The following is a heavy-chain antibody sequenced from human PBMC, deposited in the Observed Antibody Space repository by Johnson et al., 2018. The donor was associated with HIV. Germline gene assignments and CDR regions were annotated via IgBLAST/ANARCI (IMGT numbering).Heavy chain of an antibody. CDR1: GFTFSTYG. D-gene: IGHD1-1*01. V-gene: IGHV3-30*18. J-gene: IGHJ3*02. Sequence: QVQLVESGGRVVQPGGSLTLSCAASGFTFSTYGMHWVRQAPGRGLEWVAGISDNGRHKDTVHFTTGRVTHSRDNSKDILYLQMNSLRPEHTAVYFCAKGVENFSYAWNDTFVICGQGTIVTVSS. CDR2: ISDNGRHK. CDR3: AKGVENFSYAWNDTFVI.